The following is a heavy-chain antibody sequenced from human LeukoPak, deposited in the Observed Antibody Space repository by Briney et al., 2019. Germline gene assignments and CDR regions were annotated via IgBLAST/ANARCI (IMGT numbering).Heavy chain of an antibody. CDR3: AKQLAARLWYYFDY. J-gene: IGHJ4*02. D-gene: IGHD6-6*01. V-gene: IGHV3-33*06. CDR2: IWYDGSNK. CDR1: GFTFSSYG. Sequence: GRSLRLSCAASGFTFSSYGMHWVRQAPGKGLEWVAVIWYDGSNKYYADSVKGRFTISRDNSKNTLYLQMNSLRAEDTAVYYCAKQLAARLWYYFDYWGQGTLVTVSS.